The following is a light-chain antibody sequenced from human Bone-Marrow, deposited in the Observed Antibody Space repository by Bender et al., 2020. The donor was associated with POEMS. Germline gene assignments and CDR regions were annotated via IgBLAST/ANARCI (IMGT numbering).Light chain of an antibody. V-gene: IGLV2-23*02. J-gene: IGLJ1*01. Sequence: QSALTQPASVSGSPGQSVTISCTGTSNDIGSFDHVSWYQQHPGKVPNLIIYEVSQRPSGVSNRFSASKSGNTASLTISGLQAEDEADYYCCSYAGSSTWVFGTGTKVTVL. CDR2: EVS. CDR1: SNDIGSFDH. CDR3: CSYAGSSTWV.